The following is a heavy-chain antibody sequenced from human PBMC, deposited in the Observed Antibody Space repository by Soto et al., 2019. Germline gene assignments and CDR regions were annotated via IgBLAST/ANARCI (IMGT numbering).Heavy chain of an antibody. CDR1: GFTFSSYN. V-gene: IGHV3-48*01. D-gene: IGHD6-19*01. J-gene: IGHJ4*02. Sequence: PGGSLRLSCAASGFTFSSYNMHWVRQAPGKGLEWVSYISSSSSTIYYADSVKGRFTISRDNAKNSLYLQMNSLRAEDTAVYYCAITVAGDYFDYWGQGTLVTVSS. CDR3: AITVAGDYFDY. CDR2: ISSSSSTI.